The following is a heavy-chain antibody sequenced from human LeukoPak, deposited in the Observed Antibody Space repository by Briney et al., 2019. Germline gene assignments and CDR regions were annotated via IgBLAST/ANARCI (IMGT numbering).Heavy chain of an antibody. CDR1: GFTFSDYY. CDR3: AREVESSTRYNWFDP. CDR2: ISSSGSTI. V-gene: IGHV3-11*01. Sequence: PGGSPRLSCAASGFTFSDYYMSWIRQAPGKGLEWVSYISSSGSTIYYADSVKGRFTISRDNAKNSLYLQMNSLRAEDTAVYYCAREVESSTRYNWFDPWGQGTLVTVSS. D-gene: IGHD5-24*01. J-gene: IGHJ5*02.